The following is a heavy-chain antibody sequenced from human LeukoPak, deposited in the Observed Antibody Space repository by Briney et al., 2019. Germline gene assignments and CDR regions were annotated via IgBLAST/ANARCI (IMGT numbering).Heavy chain of an antibody. Sequence: SETLSLTCTVSGGSISSSSHYWGWIRQPPGKGLEWIGSIYYSGSTYYNPSLKSRVTISVDTSKNQFSLKLSSVTAADTAVYYCARRPGGYYYEWYFDYWGQGTLVTVSS. J-gene: IGHJ4*02. CDR1: GGSISSSSHY. V-gene: IGHV4-39*01. CDR3: ARRPGGYYYEWYFDY. CDR2: IYYSGST. D-gene: IGHD3-22*01.